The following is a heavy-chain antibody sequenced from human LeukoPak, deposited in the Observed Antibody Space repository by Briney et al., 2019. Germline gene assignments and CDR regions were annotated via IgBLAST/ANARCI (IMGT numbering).Heavy chain of an antibody. J-gene: IGHJ5*02. CDR1: GGSISSYY. CDR2: IYYSGST. CDR3: ARYYYGSEGNWFDP. D-gene: IGHD3-10*01. Sequence: SETLSLTCTVSGGSISSYYWSWIRQPPEKGLEWIGYIYYSGSTNYNPSLKSGVTISVDTSKNQFSLKLSSVTAADTAVYYCARYYYGSEGNWFDPWGQGTLVTVSS. V-gene: IGHV4-59*08.